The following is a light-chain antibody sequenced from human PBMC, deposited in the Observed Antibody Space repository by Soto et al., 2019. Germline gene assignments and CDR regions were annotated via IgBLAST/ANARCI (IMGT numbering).Light chain of an antibody. J-gene: IGKJ4*01. CDR1: QSVRIN. CDR3: QQYNNWPPELT. V-gene: IGKV3-15*01. Sequence: EIVMTQSPATLSVSPGERATLSCRASQSVRINLAWYQQKPGQAPRLLIYGASSRATGIPARFSGSGSGTDFTLTISSLQSEDFAVYYGQQYNNWPPELTFGGGTKVEIK. CDR2: GAS.